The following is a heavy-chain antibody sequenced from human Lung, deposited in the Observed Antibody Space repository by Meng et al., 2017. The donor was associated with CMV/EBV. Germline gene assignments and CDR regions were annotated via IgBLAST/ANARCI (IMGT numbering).Heavy chain of an antibody. Sequence: SXTXSLXCTVSGGSISSYHWSWIRQPPGKGLEWIGYIYYSGSTNYNPSLKSRVTISVDTSKNQFSLKLSSVTAADTAVYYCARVGRSGSYLPGLDYWGQGTXVTVDS. CDR3: ARVGRSGSYLPGLDY. CDR1: GGSISSYH. D-gene: IGHD1-26*01. CDR2: IYYSGST. J-gene: IGHJ4*02. V-gene: IGHV4-59*01.